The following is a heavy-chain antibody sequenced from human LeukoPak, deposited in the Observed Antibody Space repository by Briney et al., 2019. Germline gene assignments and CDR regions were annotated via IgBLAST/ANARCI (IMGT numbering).Heavy chain of an antibody. CDR1: GFTFSSYG. J-gene: IGHJ4*02. CDR2: IWYDGSNK. D-gene: IGHD3-22*01. V-gene: IGHV3-33*06. Sequence: QPGGSLRLSCAASGFTFSSYGMHWVRQAPGKGLEWVAVIWYDGSNKYYADSVKGRFTISRDNSKNALYLQMNSLRAEDTAVYFCAKRGVVIRVILVGFHKEAYYFDSWGQGALVIVSS. CDR3: AKRGVVIRVILVGFHKEAYYFDS.